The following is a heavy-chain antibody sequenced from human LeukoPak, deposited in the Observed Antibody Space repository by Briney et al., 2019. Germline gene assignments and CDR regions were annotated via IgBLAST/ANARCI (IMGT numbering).Heavy chain of an antibody. V-gene: IGHV1-46*01. CDR1: GYTFTSYS. CDR3: ARERQYQLLGGDAFDI. D-gene: IGHD2-2*01. CDR2: INPSGGST. J-gene: IGHJ3*02. Sequence: ASVKVSCKPSGYTFTSYSIHRVPQAPGQGREWMGIINPSGGSTSYAQKFPGRVTMTRDTSTSTVYMELSSLRSEDTAVYYCARERQYQLLGGDAFDIWGQGTMVTVSS.